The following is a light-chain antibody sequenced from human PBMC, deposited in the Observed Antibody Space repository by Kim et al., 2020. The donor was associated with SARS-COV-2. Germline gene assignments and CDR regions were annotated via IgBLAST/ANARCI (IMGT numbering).Light chain of an antibody. Sequence: ELTQPPSASGTPGQRVTISCSGRSSNIGSNYVYWYQQLPGTAPKLLIYRNNQRPSGVPDRFSGSKSGTSASLAISGLRSEDEADYYCAAWDDSLSGWVFGGGTQLTVL. V-gene: IGLV1-47*01. CDR1: SSNIGSNY. CDR3: AAWDDSLSGWV. J-gene: IGLJ3*02. CDR2: RNN.